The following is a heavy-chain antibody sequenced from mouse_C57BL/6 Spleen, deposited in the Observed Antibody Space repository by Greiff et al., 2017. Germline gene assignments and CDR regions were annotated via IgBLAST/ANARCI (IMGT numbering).Heavy chain of an antibody. J-gene: IGHJ2*01. CDR3: ARGREGRAFDY. Sequence: EVKLVESGGGLVKPGGSLKLSCAASGFTFSSYTMSWVRQTPEKRLEWVATISGGGGNTNYPDRVKGRFTISRDNAKNTLYMQMNSLRSEDTALCYCARGREGRAFDYWGQGTTLTVAS. CDR2: ISGGGGNT. D-gene: IGHD1-1*01. V-gene: IGHV5-9*01. CDR1: GFTFSSYT.